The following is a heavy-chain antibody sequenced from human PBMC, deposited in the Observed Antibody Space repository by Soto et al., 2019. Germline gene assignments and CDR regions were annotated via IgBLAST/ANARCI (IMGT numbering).Heavy chain of an antibody. CDR3: ARAPYYGSGNYYYYALDV. Sequence: QVQLVESGGGLVKPGGSLRLSCEASGITFSDHYMSWIRQAPGKGLEWISYISGTAGTIYYADSVKGRFTISRDNAKNSLLLQLPSPTAEDAAVYYCARAPYYGSGNYYYYALDVWGQATTVTVSS. CDR1: GITFSDHY. J-gene: IGHJ6*02. CDR2: ISGTAGTI. D-gene: IGHD3-10*01. V-gene: IGHV3-11*01.